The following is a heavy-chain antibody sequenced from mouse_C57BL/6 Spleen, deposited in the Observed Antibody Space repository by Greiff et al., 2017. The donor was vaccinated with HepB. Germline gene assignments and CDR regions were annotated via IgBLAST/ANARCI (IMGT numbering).Heavy chain of an antibody. D-gene: IGHD1-1*01. J-gene: IGHJ4*01. CDR3: ASDYGSSYPYAMDY. CDR2: IYPGDGDT. CDR1: GYAFSSSW. Sequence: QVQLKQSGPELVKPGASVKISCKASGYAFSSSWMNWVKQRPGKGLEWIGRIYPGDGDTNYNGKFKGKATLTADTSSSTAYMQLSSLTSEDSAVYFCASDYGSSYPYAMDYWGQGTSVTVSS. V-gene: IGHV1-82*01.